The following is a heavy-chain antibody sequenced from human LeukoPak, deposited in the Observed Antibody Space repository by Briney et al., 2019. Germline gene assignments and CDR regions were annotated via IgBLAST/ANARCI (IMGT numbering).Heavy chain of an antibody. Sequence: PPGGSLRLSCAASGFTFSSYAMHWVRQAPGKGLEWVSYMGSASSTIYYADSVQGRFTISRDNAKNSLYLQMNNLRAEDTAVYYCARLPSRYDFWSGYLDYWGRGTLVTVSS. D-gene: IGHD3-3*01. CDR2: MGSASSTI. J-gene: IGHJ4*02. CDR1: GFTFSSYA. V-gene: IGHV3-48*01. CDR3: ARLPSRYDFWSGYLDY.